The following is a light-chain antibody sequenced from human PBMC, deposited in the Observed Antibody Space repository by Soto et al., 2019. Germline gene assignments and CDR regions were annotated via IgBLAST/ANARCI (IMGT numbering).Light chain of an antibody. V-gene: IGLV2-14*03. J-gene: IGLJ1*01. CDR2: DVS. CDR1: SSDVGGYNY. Sequence: QSVLTQPASVSGSPGQSITISCTGTSSDVGGYNYVSWYQQHPGKAPKLIIYDVSNRPSGVSNRFSGSKSGNTASLTISGLQAEDDTDYHCSSYTSTSTYVFGTGTKLTVL. CDR3: SSYTSTSTYV.